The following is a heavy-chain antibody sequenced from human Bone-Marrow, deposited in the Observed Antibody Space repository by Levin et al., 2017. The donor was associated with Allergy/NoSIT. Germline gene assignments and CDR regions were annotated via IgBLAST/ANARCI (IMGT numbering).Heavy chain of an antibody. D-gene: IGHD3-22*01. CDR3: ARRYYYDSSGYSFVY. J-gene: IGHJ4*02. Sequence: ASVKVSCKASGGTFSSYAISWVRQAPGQGLEWMGGIIPIFGTANYAQKFQGRVTITADESTSTAYMELSSLRSEDTAVYYCARRYYYDSSGYSFVYWGQGTLVTVSS. CDR1: GGTFSSYA. CDR2: IIPIFGTA. V-gene: IGHV1-69*13.